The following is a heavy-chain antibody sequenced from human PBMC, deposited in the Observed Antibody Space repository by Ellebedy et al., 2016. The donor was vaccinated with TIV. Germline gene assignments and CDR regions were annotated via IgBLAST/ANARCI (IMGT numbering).Heavy chain of an antibody. CDR3: ARIDPWQPIDD. D-gene: IGHD2-21*01. V-gene: IGHV4-39*01. CDR2: VYHSGSP. Sequence: MPSETLSLTCNVSGVSVSSVRYYWAWIRQPPGKGLEWIGSVYHSGSPYYNPSLKSRVTLSADPSRNQFSLKLKTVTVEDTAVYYCARIDPWQPIDDWGQGILVTVSS. CDR1: GVSVSSVRYY. J-gene: IGHJ4*02.